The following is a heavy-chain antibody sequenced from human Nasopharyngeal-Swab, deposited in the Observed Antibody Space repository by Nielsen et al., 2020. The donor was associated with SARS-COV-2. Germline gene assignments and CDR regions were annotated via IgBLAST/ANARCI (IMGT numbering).Heavy chain of an antibody. V-gene: IGHV3-23*01. CDR3: AKGAYGSGSYYKPFYGMDV. CDR1: GFTFSSYA. Sequence: GGSLRLSCAASGFTFSSYAMSWVRQAPGKRLEWVSAISGSGGSTYYADSVKGRFTISRDNSKNTLYLQMNSLRAEDTAVYYCAKGAYGSGSYYKPFYGMDVWGQGTTVTVSS. D-gene: IGHD3-10*01. CDR2: ISGSGGST. J-gene: IGHJ6*02.